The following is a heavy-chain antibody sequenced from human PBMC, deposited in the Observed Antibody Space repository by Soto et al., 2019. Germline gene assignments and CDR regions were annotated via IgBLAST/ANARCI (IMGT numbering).Heavy chain of an antibody. CDR3: AREGRGKKAGYNGLVSLGY. Sequence: QVQLVQSGAEVKTPGSSLKVSCKVFGSRFNNSVISWVRQAPGHGLEWLGRIIPIFNSTKYAPSFQGRVTITSYKSTSTASLELSSLRSDDTAVYYCAREGRGKKAGYNGLVSLGYWGQGTLVTVAS. V-gene: IGHV1-69*06. CDR2: IIPIFNST. CDR1: GSRFNNSV. D-gene: IGHD2-2*02. J-gene: IGHJ4*02.